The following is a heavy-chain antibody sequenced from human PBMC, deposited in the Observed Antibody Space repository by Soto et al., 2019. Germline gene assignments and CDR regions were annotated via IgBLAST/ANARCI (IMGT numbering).Heavy chain of an antibody. V-gene: IGHV3-11*01. CDR2: ISDSGNTI. Sequence: QVQLLESGGGLVKPGGSLRLSCAASGFTFSDYYMSWIRQAPGKGLEWITYISDSGNTIYYADSVKGRFTISRDNAKKSLYLQVNSLRVEDTAVYYCARGHDSSGGVDFWGQGTLIIVSS. CDR1: GFTFSDYY. D-gene: IGHD3-22*01. J-gene: IGHJ4*02. CDR3: ARGHDSSGGVDF.